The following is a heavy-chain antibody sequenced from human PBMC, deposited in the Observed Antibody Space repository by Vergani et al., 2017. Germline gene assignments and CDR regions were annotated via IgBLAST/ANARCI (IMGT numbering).Heavy chain of an antibody. V-gene: IGHV4-59*01. J-gene: IGHJ4*02. CDR3: ARVDFWSGRIPDY. CDR1: GGSISSYY. D-gene: IGHD3-3*01. Sequence: QVQLQESGPGLVKPSETLSLTCTVSGGSISSYYWSWIRQPPGKGLEWIGYIYYSGSTNYNPSLKSRVTISVDTSNIQFSLKLSSVTAADTAVYYCARVDFWSGRIPDYWGQGTLVTVSS. CDR2: IYYSGST.